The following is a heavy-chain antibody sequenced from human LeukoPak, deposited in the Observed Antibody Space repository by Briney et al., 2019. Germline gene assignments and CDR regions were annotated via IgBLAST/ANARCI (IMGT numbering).Heavy chain of an antibody. V-gene: IGHV3-7*01. CDR3: ARPHRGYYGSGGYPFDY. D-gene: IGHD3-10*01. CDR1: GFTLSSYA. Sequence: GGSLRLSCAASGFTLSSYAMSWVRQAPGKGLEWVANIKQDGSEKYYVDSVKGRFTISRDNAKNSLYLQMNSLRAEDTAVYYCARPHRGYYGSGGYPFDYWGQGTLVTVSS. J-gene: IGHJ4*02. CDR2: IKQDGSEK.